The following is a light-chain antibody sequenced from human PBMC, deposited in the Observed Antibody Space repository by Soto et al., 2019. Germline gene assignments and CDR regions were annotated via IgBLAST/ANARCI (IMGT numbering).Light chain of an antibody. CDR3: QSYDSSRGGSRV. CDR2: GNS. J-gene: IGLJ2*01. CDR1: SSNIGAGYD. Sequence: QSVLTQPPSVSGAPGQRVTISCTGSSSNIGAGYDVHWYQQLPGTAPKLLIYGNSNRPSGVPDRFSGSKSGTSASLAITSLRGEDEADYYSQSYDSSRGGSRVFGGGPKLPVL. V-gene: IGLV1-40*01.